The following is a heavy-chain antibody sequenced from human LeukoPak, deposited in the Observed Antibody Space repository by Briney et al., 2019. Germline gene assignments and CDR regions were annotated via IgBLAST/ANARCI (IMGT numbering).Heavy chain of an antibody. CDR2: ISWNSGSI. D-gene: IGHD3-22*01. CDR3: GKDASHYYDSSAIDY. V-gene: IGHV3-9*01. CDR1: GFTFDDYA. J-gene: IGHJ4*02. Sequence: GRSLRLSCAASGFTFDDYAMHWVRQAPGKGLEWVSGISWNSGSIGYADSVKGRFTISRDNAKNSLYLQMNSLRAEDTALYYCGKDASHYYDSSAIDYWGQGTLVTVSS.